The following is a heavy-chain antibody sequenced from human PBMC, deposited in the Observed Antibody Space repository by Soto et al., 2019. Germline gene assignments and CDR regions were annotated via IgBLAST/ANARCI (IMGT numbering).Heavy chain of an antibody. V-gene: IGHV3-74*01. J-gene: IGHJ4*02. D-gene: IGHD2-21*01. CDR3: AIGGGDYNYFDH. CDR1: GFLFSTYW. Sequence: EVQLVESGGGLVQPGGSLRLSCAASGFLFSTYWMFWVRQVPRKGLLWVSRIKSDGSSTSNADSVKGRFTISRDNTKNTLYLQMTSLRAEATAVYYCAIGGGDYNYFDHWGQGILVTVSS. CDR2: IKSDGSST.